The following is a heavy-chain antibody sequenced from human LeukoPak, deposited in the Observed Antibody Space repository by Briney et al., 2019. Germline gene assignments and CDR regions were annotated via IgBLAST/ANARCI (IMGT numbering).Heavy chain of an antibody. CDR1: GGTFSSYA. V-gene: IGHV1-69*13. D-gene: IGHD6-25*01. J-gene: IGHJ3*02. CDR2: IIPIFGTA. CDR3: ARAGLTDPRHGSGSGHDAFDI. Sequence: ASVKVSCKASGGTFSSYAISWVRQAPGQGLEWMGGIIPIFGTANYAQKFQGRVTITADESTSTAYMELSSLRSEDTAVYYCARAGLTDPRHGSGSGHDAFDIWGQGTMVTVFS.